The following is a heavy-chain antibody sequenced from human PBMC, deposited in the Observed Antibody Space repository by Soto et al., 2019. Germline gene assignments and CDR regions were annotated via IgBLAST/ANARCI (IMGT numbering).Heavy chain of an antibody. J-gene: IGHJ6*02. Sequence: GSGPTLVNPTQTLTLTCTFSGFSLSTSGMCVSWIRQPPGKDLEWLALIDWDDDKYYSTSLKTRLTISKDTSKNQVVLTMTNMDPVDTATYYCARIRTGPYGDDYYYYGMDVWGQGTTVTVSS. CDR2: IDWDDDK. V-gene: IGHV2-70*01. CDR1: GFSLSTSGMC. D-gene: IGHD4-17*01. CDR3: ARIRTGPYGDDYYYYGMDV.